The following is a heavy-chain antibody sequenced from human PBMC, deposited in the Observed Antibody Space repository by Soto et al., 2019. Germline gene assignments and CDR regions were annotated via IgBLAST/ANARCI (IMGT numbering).Heavy chain of an antibody. CDR2: IYYSGST. CDR3: ARWGDPHFDY. CDR1: GGSISSYY. D-gene: IGHD2-21*01. V-gene: IGHV4-59*01. Sequence: ETLSLTCTVSGGSISSYYWSWIRQPPGKGLEWIGYIYYSGSTNYNPSLKSRVTISVDTSKNQFSLKLSSVTAADTAVYYCARWGDPHFDYWGQGTLVTVSS. J-gene: IGHJ4*02.